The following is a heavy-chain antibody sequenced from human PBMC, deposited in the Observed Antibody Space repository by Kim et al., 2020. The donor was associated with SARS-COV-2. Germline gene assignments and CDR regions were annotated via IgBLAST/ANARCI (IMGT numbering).Heavy chain of an antibody. V-gene: IGHV1-46*01. CDR3: ARDEWFRSLAAAGRFDY. J-gene: IGHJ4*02. CDR1: RYTFTSYY. CDR2: INPSGGST. Sequence: ASVKVSCKASRYTFTSYYLHWVRQAPGQGLEWMGIINPSGGSTTYAQNFQGRVTMTRDTSTSTVYMELSSLRSEDTAVYYCARDEWFRSLAAAGRFDYWGQGTLVTVSS. D-gene: IGHD6-13*01.